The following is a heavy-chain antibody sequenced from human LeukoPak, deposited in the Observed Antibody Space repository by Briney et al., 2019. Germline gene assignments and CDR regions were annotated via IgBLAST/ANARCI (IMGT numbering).Heavy chain of an antibody. CDR2: IYTRGST. CDR1: GGSISSYY. V-gene: IGHV4-4*07. CDR3: ARSYGDYSPFDY. J-gene: IGHJ4*02. Sequence: PSETLSLTCTVSGGSISSYYWSWIWQPAGKGLEWIGRIYTRGSTNYNPSLKIRVTMSVDTSKNQFSLKLSSVTAADTAVYYCARSYGDYSPFDYWGQGTLVTVSS. D-gene: IGHD4-17*01.